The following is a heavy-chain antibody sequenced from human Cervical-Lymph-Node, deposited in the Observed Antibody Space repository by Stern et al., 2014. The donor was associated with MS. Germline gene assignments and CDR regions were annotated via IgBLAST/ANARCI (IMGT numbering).Heavy chain of an antibody. D-gene: IGHD3-10*01. J-gene: IGHJ2*01. CDR3: AGMVRDDWYFDL. V-gene: IGHV1-24*01. CDR2: FDPEDGET. CDR1: GYTLTELS. Sequence: QVQLLQPGSEVKKPGASVKVSCKVSGYTLTELSMHWVRQAPGKGLEWMGGFDPEDGETIYAQKFQGRVTMTEDTSTDTAYMELSSLRSEDTAVYYCAGMVRDDWYFDLWGRGTLVTVSS.